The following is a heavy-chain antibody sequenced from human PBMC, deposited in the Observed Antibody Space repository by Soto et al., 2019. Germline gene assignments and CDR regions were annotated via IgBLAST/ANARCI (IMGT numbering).Heavy chain of an antibody. Sequence: QVQLVQSGAEVKKPGSSVKVSCKASGGTFSSYAISWVRQAPGQGLEWMGGVIPIFGTANYAQKFRGRVTITADESTSTAYMELSSLRSEDTAVYYCARGGYYYDSSGDNNWFDPWGQGTLVTVSS. J-gene: IGHJ5*02. D-gene: IGHD3-22*01. CDR3: ARGGYYYDSSGDNNWFDP. CDR1: GGTFSSYA. CDR2: VIPIFGTA. V-gene: IGHV1-69*01.